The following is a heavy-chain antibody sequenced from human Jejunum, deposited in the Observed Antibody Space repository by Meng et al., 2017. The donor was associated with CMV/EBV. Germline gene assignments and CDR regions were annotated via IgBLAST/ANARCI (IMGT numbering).Heavy chain of an antibody. CDR1: FTFSDYY. V-gene: IGHV3-11*01. D-gene: IGHD2-21*02. J-gene: IGHJ4*02. CDR2: ISTGGSAK. Sequence: FTFSDYYMIWVRQAPGKGLEWVVYISTGGSAKDYADSVKGRFTISRDNAKNSLYLQMNSLTADDTAVYYCARDHCGGDCYSGTSFDYWGQGTLVTVSS. CDR3: ARDHCGGDCYSGTSFDY.